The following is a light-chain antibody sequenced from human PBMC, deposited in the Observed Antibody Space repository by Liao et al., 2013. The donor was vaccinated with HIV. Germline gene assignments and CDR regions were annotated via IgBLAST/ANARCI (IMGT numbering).Light chain of an antibody. V-gene: IGLV3-21*02. CDR3: QVWDSSSDHPV. CDR2: QDS. Sequence: SYELTQPPSVSVSPGQTARITCSGDALPKQYAYWYQQKPGQSPVLVIYQDSKRPSGIPERFSGSNSGNTATLTISRVEAGDEADYYCQVWDSSSDHPVFGGGTKLTVL. CDR1: ALPKQY. J-gene: IGLJ2*01.